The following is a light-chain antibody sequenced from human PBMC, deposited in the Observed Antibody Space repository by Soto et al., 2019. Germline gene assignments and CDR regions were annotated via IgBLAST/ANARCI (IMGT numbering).Light chain of an antibody. CDR1: QSVSSW. CDR3: QQYDNYSLT. V-gene: IGKV1-5*03. Sequence: DIHMTQSPSTLSASVGDRIIITCRASQSVSSWLAWYQQKPGKAPKLLIYKASSLESGVPSRFSGSGSGTDFTLTITSLQPDDFATYYCQQYDNYSLTFGGGTKVEIK. J-gene: IGKJ4*01. CDR2: KAS.